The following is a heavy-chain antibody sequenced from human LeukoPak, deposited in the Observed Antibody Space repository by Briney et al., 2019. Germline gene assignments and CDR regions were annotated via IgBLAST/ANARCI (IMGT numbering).Heavy chain of an antibody. V-gene: IGHV1-8*01. CDR1: GYSFNIYE. Sequence: ASVKVSCKTSGYSFNIYEINWVRQATGQGLEWMGWVNPNSSDTDYAQKFQGRLTMTRNTSISTAYMELSGLRLEDTAVYYCSRGPQFDPWGQGTQVTVSS. CDR2: VNPNSSDT. CDR3: SRGPQFDP. J-gene: IGHJ5*02.